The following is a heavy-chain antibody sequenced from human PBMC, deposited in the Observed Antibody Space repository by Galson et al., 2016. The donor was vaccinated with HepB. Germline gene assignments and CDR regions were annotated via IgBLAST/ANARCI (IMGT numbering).Heavy chain of an antibody. V-gene: IGHV3-30-3*01. CDR3: ARAPLEMATIQRGYFDY. Sequence: SLRLSCAASGFTFSSYAMHWVRQAPGKGLEWVAVISFDGSNKYYADSVKGRFTISRDNSENTLYLRMNSLRAEDTAVYYCARAPLEMATIQRGYFDYWGQGTLVTVSS. J-gene: IGHJ4*02. D-gene: IGHD5-24*01. CDR1: GFTFSSYA. CDR2: ISFDGSNK.